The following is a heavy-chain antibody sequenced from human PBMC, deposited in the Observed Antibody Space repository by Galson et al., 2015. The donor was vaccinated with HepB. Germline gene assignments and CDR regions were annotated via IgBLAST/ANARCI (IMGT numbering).Heavy chain of an antibody. V-gene: IGHV4/OR15-8*01. Sequence: SETLSLTCVVSGGSIISTNWWSWVRQPPGKGLEWIGEISHRGSPNYSPSLKSRLTISVDKSNNQFSLELRSVTAADTAVYYCAKFSGHYYGGWGNSWFDPWGQGALVTVSP. CDR3: AKFSGHYYGGWGNSWFDP. CDR2: ISHRGSP. CDR1: GGSIISTNW. J-gene: IGHJ5*02. D-gene: IGHD3-22*01.